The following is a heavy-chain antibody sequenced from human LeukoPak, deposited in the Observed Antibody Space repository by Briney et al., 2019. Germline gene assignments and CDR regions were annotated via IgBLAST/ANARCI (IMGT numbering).Heavy chain of an antibody. CDR1: GFTFSSYW. D-gene: IGHD1-26*01. V-gene: IGHV3-7*01. J-gene: IGHJ4*02. CDR2: IKQDGSEK. CDR3: ARAYSGSHRTTLFY. Sequence: GGSLRLSCAASGFTFSSYWMSWVRQAPGKGLEWVANIKQDGSEKYYVDSVKGRFTISRDNAKNSLYLQMNSLRAEDTAVYYCARAYSGSHRTTLFYWGQGTLVTVTS.